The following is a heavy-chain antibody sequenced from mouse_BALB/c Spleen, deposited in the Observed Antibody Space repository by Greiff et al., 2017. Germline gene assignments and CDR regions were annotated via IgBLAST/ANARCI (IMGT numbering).Heavy chain of an antibody. V-gene: IGHV14-4*02. J-gene: IGHJ3*01. CDR3: NAVWLRRGCAY. D-gene: IGHD2-2*01. CDR2: IDPENGDT. CDR1: GFNIKDYY. Sequence: VQLQQSGAELVRSGASVKLSCTASGFNIKDYYMHWVKQRPEQGLEWIGWIDPENGDTEYAPKFQGKATMTADTSSNTAYLQLSSLTSEDTAVYYCNAVWLRRGCAYWGQGTLVTVSA.